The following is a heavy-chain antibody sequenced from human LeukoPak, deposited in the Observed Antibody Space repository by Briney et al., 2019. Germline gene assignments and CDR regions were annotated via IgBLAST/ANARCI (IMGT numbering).Heavy chain of an antibody. CDR1: GFTFSSYA. D-gene: IGHD5-18*01. CDR3: ARVFSYDLKF. J-gene: IGHJ4*02. CDR2: ISYDGSNK. V-gene: IGHV3-30-3*01. Sequence: GRSLRLSCAASGFTFSSYAMHWVRQAPGKGLEWVAVISYDGSNKYYADSVKGRFTISRDNSKNTLYLQMNSLRAEDTAVYYCARVFSYDLKFWGQGTLVTVSS.